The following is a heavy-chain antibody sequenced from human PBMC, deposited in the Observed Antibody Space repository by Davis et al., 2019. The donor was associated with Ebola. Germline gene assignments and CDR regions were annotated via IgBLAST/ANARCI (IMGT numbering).Heavy chain of an antibody. CDR2: ISGSGGST. CDR1: GFTFSSYA. V-gene: IGHV3-23*01. D-gene: IGHD1-26*01. CDR3: AKAEWGGSYSWDCYLDL. J-gene: IGHJ2*01. Sequence: PGGSLRLSCAASGFTFSSYAMSWVRQAPGKGLEWVSAISGSGGSTYYADSVKGRFTISRDKSKNTLYLQMNSLRAEDTAVYYCAKAEWGGSYSWDCYLDLWGRGTLVTVSS.